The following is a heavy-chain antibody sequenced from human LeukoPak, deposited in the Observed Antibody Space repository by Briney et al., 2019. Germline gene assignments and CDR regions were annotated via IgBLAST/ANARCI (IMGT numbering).Heavy chain of an antibody. CDR2: IYYSGST. D-gene: IGHD3-22*01. CDR3: ARDSSGYRDDAFDI. CDR1: GGSVSSGSYY. Sequence: SETLSLTCTVSGGSVSSGSYYWSWIRQPPGKGLEWIVYIYYSGSTNYNPSLKSRVTISVDTSKNQFSLKLSSVTAADTAVYYCARDSSGYRDDAFDIWGQGTMVTVSS. J-gene: IGHJ3*02. V-gene: IGHV4-61*01.